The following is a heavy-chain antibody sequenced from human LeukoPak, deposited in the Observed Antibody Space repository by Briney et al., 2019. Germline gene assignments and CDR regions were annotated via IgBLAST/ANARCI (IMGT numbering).Heavy chain of an antibody. CDR1: GFTFSSYW. J-gene: IGHJ4*02. CDR2: IKQDGSEK. V-gene: IGHV3-7*04. D-gene: IGHD6-13*01. Sequence: GGSLRLSCAASGFTFSSYWMTWVRQAPGKGLEWVANIKQDGSEKNYVDSVKGRLTISRDNAKNPLYLQMNSLRAEDTAQCYCLMDFTADKYSSRWYDGLDYWGQGTLVTVSS. CDR3: LMDFTADKYSSRWYDGLDY.